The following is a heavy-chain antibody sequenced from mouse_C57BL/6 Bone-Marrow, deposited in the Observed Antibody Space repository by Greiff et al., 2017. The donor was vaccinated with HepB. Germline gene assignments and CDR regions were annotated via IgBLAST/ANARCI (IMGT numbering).Heavy chain of an antibody. V-gene: IGHV1-81*01. CDR3: ARLTALLAMDY. CDR2: IYPRSGNT. J-gene: IGHJ4*01. Sequence: QVQLQQSGAELARPGASVKLSCKASGYTFTSYGISWVKQRTGQGLEWIGEIYPRSGNTYYNEKFKGKDTLTADKSSSTAYMELRSLTSEDSAVYFCARLTALLAMDYWGQGTSVTVSS. CDR1: GYTFTSYG. D-gene: IGHD2-1*01.